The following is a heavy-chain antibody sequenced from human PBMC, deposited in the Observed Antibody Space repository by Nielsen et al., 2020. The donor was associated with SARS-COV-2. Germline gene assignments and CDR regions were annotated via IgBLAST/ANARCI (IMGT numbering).Heavy chain of an antibody. CDR2: IISPSNYV. Sequence: GESLKISCEVSRFGLTTYTINWVRQAPGKGLEWVSCIISPSNYVHYADSVQGRFTISKDYLQINDLRAEDTAVYYCAKTGDYFVVVPTATLDVWGQGTTVTVSS. V-gene: IGHV3-21*01. CDR1: RFGLTTYT. D-gene: IGHD2-2*01. J-gene: IGHJ6*02. CDR3: AKTGDYFVVVPTATLDV.